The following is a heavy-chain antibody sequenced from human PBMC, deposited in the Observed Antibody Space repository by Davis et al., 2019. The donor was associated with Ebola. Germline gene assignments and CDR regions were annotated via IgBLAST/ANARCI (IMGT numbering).Heavy chain of an antibody. Sequence: MPSDTLSLTCAVYGWSFSGHYWTWTPKLPGKGLEWSGEINPSGSTNSSPSLKRRVILSLDTSKNQISLRLSSVTAADTAVYYCGRAPHWTIAARPNANWARGTLVPVSS. CDR2: INPSGST. CDR3: GRAPHWTIAARPNAN. V-gene: IGHV4-34*01. J-gene: IGHJ4*02. CDR1: GWSFSGHY. D-gene: IGHD6-6*01.